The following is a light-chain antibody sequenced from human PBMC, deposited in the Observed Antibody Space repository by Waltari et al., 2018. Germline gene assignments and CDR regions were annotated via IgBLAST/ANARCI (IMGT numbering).Light chain of an antibody. CDR1: SSNFGAGYD. J-gene: IGLJ3*02. CDR3: QSFDSSLSASV. CDR2: GNT. V-gene: IGLV1-40*01. Sequence: QSVLTQPPSMSGAPGQKVTIPCTGGSSNFGAGYDVHWYQQFPGTAPKLLIFGNTTRAAGVPGRIAGSRCGASASLAIAGLQSEDEAVYYCQSFDSSLSASVFGGGTKLTVL.